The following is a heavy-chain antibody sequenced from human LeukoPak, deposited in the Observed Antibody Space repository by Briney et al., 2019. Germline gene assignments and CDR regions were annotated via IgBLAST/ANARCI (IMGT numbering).Heavy chain of an antibody. Sequence: SETLSLTCAVYGGSFSGYYWSWIRQPPGKGLEWIGEINHSGSTNYNPSLKSRVTISVDTSKNQFSLKLSSVTAADTAVYYCATRNIMITFGGVYNWSDPWGQGTLVTVSS. D-gene: IGHD3-16*01. CDR1: GGSFSGYY. V-gene: IGHV4-34*01. CDR3: ATRNIMITFGGVYNWSDP. CDR2: INHSGST. J-gene: IGHJ5*02.